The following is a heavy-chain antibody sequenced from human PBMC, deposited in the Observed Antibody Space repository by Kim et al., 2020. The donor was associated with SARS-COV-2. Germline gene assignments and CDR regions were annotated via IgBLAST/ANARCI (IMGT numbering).Heavy chain of an antibody. Sequence: GGSLRLSCAASGISFSTYWMHWLRQVPGKGLVWVSRISSDGRGIDYADSVKGRFSISRDNARNTLYLQMNSLRAEDTAVYYCASDQMIRGCYWGQGILVT. V-gene: IGHV3-74*01. CDR3: ASDQMIRGCY. CDR2: ISSDGRGI. J-gene: IGHJ4*02. D-gene: IGHD3-10*01. CDR1: GISFSTYW.